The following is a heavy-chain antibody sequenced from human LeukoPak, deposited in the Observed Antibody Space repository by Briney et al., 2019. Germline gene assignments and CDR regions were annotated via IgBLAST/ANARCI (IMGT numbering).Heavy chain of an antibody. Sequence: PSETLSLTCTASGASISSDEYYWGWIRQSPGKGLEWIASVSYSGTVYYNPSLESRVTISIDTSKNQFSLKLSSVTAADTAVYYCASSMVRGGGLDFDYWGQGTLVTVSS. J-gene: IGHJ4*02. D-gene: IGHD3-10*01. CDR1: GASISSDEYY. CDR2: VSYSGTV. CDR3: ASSMVRGGGLDFDY. V-gene: IGHV4-39*07.